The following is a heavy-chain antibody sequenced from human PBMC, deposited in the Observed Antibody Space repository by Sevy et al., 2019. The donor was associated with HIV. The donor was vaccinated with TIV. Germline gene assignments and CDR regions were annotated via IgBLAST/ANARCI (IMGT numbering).Heavy chain of an antibody. J-gene: IGHJ6*02. Sequence: GGSLRLSCAASGFTFSNYWMNWVRQAPGKGLEWVANIKQGGNEKYYVYSVKGRFTLSRDNAKNSVSLQMNSLRAEDTAVYYCARGGPLVDAALIPWGMDVWGQGTTVTVSS. CDR1: GFTFSNYW. D-gene: IGHD5-18*01. V-gene: IGHV3-7*01. CDR3: ARGGPLVDAALIPWGMDV. CDR2: IKQGGNEK.